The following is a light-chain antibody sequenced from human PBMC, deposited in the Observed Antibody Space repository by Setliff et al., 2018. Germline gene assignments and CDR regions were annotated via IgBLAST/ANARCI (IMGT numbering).Light chain of an antibody. J-gene: IGLJ1*01. Sequence: QSALTQPPSASGSPGQSVTISCTGTSSDVGAYDYVSWYQQHPGKAPKLMLYEVTKRPSGVPDRFSGSKSGNTASLTVSGLQAEDEADYYCSAYAGSNNWGVFGTGTKVTVL. CDR3: SAYAGSNNWGV. CDR1: SSDVGAYDY. V-gene: IGLV2-8*01. CDR2: EVT.